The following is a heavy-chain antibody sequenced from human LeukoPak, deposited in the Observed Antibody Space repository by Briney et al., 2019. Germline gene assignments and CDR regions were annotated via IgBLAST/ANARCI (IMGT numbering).Heavy chain of an antibody. CDR1: GFTFSSYG. Sequence: GGSLRLSCAASGFTFSSYGMHWVRQAPGKGLEWVAVIWNDGTNKYYVDSVKGRFTISRDNSEKTLHLQMNSLRAEDTAVYYCAKDRGLDYAPGDVWGLGTTVTVSS. D-gene: IGHD4-17*01. J-gene: IGHJ6*02. V-gene: IGHV3-30*02. CDR3: AKDRGLDYAPGDV. CDR2: IWNDGTNK.